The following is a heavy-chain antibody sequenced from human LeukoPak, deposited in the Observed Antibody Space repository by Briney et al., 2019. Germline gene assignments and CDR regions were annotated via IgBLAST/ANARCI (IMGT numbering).Heavy chain of an antibody. D-gene: IGHD3-10*01. CDR1: GGSFSGYY. CDR3: ARGPVVLLWFGELSDSFDY. Sequence: PSETLSLTCAVYGGSFSGYYWSWIRQPPGKGLEWIGEINHSGSTNYNPSLKSRVTISVDTSKNQFSLKLSPVTAADTAVYYCARGPVVLLWFGELSDSFDYWGQGTLVTVSS. J-gene: IGHJ4*02. V-gene: IGHV4-34*01. CDR2: INHSGST.